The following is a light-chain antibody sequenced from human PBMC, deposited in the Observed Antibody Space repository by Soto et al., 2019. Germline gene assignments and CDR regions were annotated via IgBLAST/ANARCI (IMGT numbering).Light chain of an antibody. V-gene: IGKV3-20*01. Sequence: EVVLAQSPGTLSLSPGERAPRSCRAGQSVSSNYLAWYQQKPGQAPRLLIYGASSRATGIPDRFSGSGSGTDFSLTISRLEPEDFAVYYCQQYGGSPLITFGQGTRLEIK. CDR1: QSVSSNY. CDR3: QQYGGSPLIT. J-gene: IGKJ5*01. CDR2: GAS.